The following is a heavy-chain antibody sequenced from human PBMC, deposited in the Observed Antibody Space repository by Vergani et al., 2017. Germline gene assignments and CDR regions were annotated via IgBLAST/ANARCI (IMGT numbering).Heavy chain of an antibody. J-gene: IGHJ6*03. CDR3: ASGGYSNYDRWSDYYYYMDV. Sequence: QVQLVQSGAEVKKPGASVKVSCKASGYTFTGYYMHWVRQAPGQGLEWMGWINPIFGTANYAQKFQGRVTITADESTSTAYMELSSLRSEDTAVYYCASGGYSNYDRWSDYYYYMDVWGKGP. D-gene: IGHD4-11*01. CDR2: INPIFGTA. V-gene: IGHV1-69*01. CDR1: GYTFTGYY.